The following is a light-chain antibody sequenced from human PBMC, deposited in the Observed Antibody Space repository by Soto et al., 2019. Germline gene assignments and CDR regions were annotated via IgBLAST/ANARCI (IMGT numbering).Light chain of an antibody. CDR1: QSVSRH. CDR3: QQRNNWPPVT. Sequence: EIVLTQSPATLSFSPGERATLSCRASQSVSRHLAWYQQKPGQAPRLLIYDASNRATGIPARFSGSGSGTDFTLTISSLEPEDFAVYYCQQRNNWPPVTFGGGTKVDIK. V-gene: IGKV3-11*01. J-gene: IGKJ4*01. CDR2: DAS.